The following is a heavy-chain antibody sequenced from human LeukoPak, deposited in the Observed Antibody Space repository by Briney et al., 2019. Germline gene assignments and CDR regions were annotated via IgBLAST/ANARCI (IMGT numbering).Heavy chain of an antibody. Sequence: PSETLSLTCTVSGGSISSYYWSWIRQPPGKGLEWIGYIYYSGSTNYNPSLKSRVTISVDTSKNQFPLKLSSVTAADTAVYYCARSSGWYSYWGQGTLVTVSS. J-gene: IGHJ4*02. CDR1: GGSISSYY. D-gene: IGHD6-19*01. V-gene: IGHV4-59*12. CDR3: ARSSGWYSY. CDR2: IYYSGST.